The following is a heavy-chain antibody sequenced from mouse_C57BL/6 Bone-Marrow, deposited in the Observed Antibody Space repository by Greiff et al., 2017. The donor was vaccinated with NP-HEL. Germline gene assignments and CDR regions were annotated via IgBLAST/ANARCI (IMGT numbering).Heavy chain of an antibody. J-gene: IGHJ1*03. D-gene: IGHD2-5*01. CDR1: GYTFTSYW. Sequence: VQLQESGAELVKPGASVKLSCKASGYTFTSYWMHWVKQRPGQGLEWIGMIHPNSGSTNYNEKFKSKATLTVDKSSSTAYMQLSSLTSEDSAVYYCARERAYYSNHWYFDVWGTGTTVTVSS. CDR2: IHPNSGST. V-gene: IGHV1-64*01. CDR3: ARERAYYSNHWYFDV.